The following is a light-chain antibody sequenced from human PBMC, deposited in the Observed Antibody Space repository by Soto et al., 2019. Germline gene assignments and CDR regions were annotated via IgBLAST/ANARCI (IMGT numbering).Light chain of an antibody. CDR2: GAS. CDR1: QSLVQSVRNNY. J-gene: IGKJ5*01. Sequence: PLSLHASLRAPSSISCMSNQSLVQSVRNNYLNWYQQRPGQAPRLLIYGASSRDSGVPDRFSGSGSGTDFTLNISRLEPEDFALYYCLQYARSPPIPFGRGTRLEIK. CDR3: LQYARSPPIP. V-gene: IGKV2-30*02.